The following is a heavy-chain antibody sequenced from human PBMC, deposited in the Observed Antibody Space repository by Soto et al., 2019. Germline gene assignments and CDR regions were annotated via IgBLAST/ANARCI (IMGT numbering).Heavy chain of an antibody. Sequence: ASVKVSCKASGYTFTSYDINWVRQATGQGLEWMGWMNPNSGNTGYAQKFQGRVTMTRNTSISTAYMELSSLRSEDTAVYYCARGRRVPAARPLGIYYYYMDVWGKGTTVTVSS. CDR2: MNPNSGNT. V-gene: IGHV1-8*01. CDR1: GYTFTSYD. J-gene: IGHJ6*03. D-gene: IGHD2-2*01. CDR3: ARGRRVPAARPLGIYYYYMDV.